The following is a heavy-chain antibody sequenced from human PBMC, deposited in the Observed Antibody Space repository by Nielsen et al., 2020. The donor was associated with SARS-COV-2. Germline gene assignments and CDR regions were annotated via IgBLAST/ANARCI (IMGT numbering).Heavy chain of an antibody. CDR2: ISYDGSNK. CDR3: AKPRSGGYKDYFDY. Sequence: GESLKISCAASGFTFSIYAMHWVRQAPGKGLEWVTVISYDGSNKYYADSVKGRFTISRDNSKNTLYLQMNSLRVEDTAVYFCAKPRSGGYKDYFDYWGQGTLVTVSS. CDR1: GFTFSIYA. D-gene: IGHD5-24*01. J-gene: IGHJ4*02. V-gene: IGHV3-30*18.